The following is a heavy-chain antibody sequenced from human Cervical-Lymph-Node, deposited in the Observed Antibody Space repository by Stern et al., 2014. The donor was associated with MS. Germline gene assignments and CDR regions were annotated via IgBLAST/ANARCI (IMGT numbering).Heavy chain of an antibody. D-gene: IGHD6-13*01. CDR3: ARDIGIGATGPY. Sequence: EVHLVESGGGLVQPGGSLRLSCAASGFTVNSNYMSWVRQAPGKGLEWVSFMYPGGRTYYAASVQGRFTISRDNSKNTLYLQMNSLRVEDTAVYYCARDIGIGATGPYWGQGTLVTVSS. V-gene: IGHV3-66*01. J-gene: IGHJ4*02. CDR1: GFTVNSNY. CDR2: MYPGGRT.